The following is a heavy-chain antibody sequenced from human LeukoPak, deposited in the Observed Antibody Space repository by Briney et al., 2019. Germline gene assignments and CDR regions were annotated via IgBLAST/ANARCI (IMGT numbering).Heavy chain of an antibody. Sequence: SETLSLTCAVYGGSFSGYYWSWIRQPPGKGLEWIGEINHSGSTNHNPSLKSRVTISVDTSKNQFSLKLSSVTAADTAVYYCATANIAAAGRYFDYWGQGTLVTVSS. D-gene: IGHD6-13*01. CDR3: ATANIAAAGRYFDY. V-gene: IGHV4-34*01. CDR1: GGSFSGYY. J-gene: IGHJ4*02. CDR2: INHSGST.